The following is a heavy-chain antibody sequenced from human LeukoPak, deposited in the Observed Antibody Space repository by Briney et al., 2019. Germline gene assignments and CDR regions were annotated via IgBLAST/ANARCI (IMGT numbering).Heavy chain of an antibody. Sequence: GGSLRLSCAASGFTFISYAMHWVRQAPGKGLDWVSAISCGGSSTYYADSVNGRFTISIHNSKNTLYLQMNSLRAEDTAVYYCAKVVPLYRAAAGSAQQLDYWGQGTLVTVSS. J-gene: IGHJ4*02. D-gene: IGHD6-13*01. CDR1: GFTFISYA. CDR2: ISCGGSST. V-gene: IGHV3-23*01. CDR3: AKVVPLYRAAAGSAQQLDY.